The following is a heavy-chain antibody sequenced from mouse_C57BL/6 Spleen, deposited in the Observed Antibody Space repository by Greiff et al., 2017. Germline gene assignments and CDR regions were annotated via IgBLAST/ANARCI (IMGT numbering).Heavy chain of an antibody. CDR1: GFTFSSYT. CDR2: ISGGGGNT. Sequence: EVQRVESGGGLVKPGGSLKLSCAASGFTFSSYTMSWVRQTPEKRLEWVATISGGGGNTYYPDSVKGRFTISRDNAKNTLYLQMSSLRSEDTALYYCARELGRGGYWGQGTTLTVSS. V-gene: IGHV5-9*01. J-gene: IGHJ2*01. CDR3: ARELGRGGY. D-gene: IGHD4-1*01.